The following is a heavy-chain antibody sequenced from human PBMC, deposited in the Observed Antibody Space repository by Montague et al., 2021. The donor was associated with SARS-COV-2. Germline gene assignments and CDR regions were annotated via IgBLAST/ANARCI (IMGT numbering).Heavy chain of an antibody. J-gene: IGHJ4*02. D-gene: IGHD1-1*01. V-gene: IGHV4-34*01. CDR3: ARGAPGY. Sequence: SETLSLTCAVYGGSFRDYHWNWIRQSQGGGLEWIGLINYGGSTKSNPSPRSRVTISIDTSKNQVSLKLTAVTAADTAVYYCARGAPGYWGQGTLVTVSS. CDR1: GGSFRDYH. CDR2: INYGGST.